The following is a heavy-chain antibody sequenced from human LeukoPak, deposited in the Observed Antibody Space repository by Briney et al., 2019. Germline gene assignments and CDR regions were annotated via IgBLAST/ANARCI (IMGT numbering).Heavy chain of an antibody. V-gene: IGHV1-18*01. D-gene: IGHD4-23*01. CDR3: AKDFLPVGTPSNYFDY. CDR1: GYTXSNYG. CDR2: ISAYKGDT. Sequence: ASVKVSCKTSGYTXSNYGIAGVRQAPGQGFEWMGWISAYKGDTIYAQKFQGRVTMTTDTSTTTAYMELRSLRSEDTAVYYCAKDFLPVGTPSNYFDYWGQGTLVTVSS. J-gene: IGHJ4*02.